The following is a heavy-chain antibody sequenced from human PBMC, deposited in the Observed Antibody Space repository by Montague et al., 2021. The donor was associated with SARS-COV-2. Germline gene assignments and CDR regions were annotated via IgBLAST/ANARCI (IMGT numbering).Heavy chain of an antibody. CDR3: AALTGTTGPRI. CDR2: IVVGSGNT. CDR1: GFTFTSSA. D-gene: IGHD1-20*01. J-gene: IGHJ3*02. V-gene: IGHV1-58*01. Sequence: SVKVSFKASGFTFTSSAVQWVRQARGQRLEWIGWIVVGSGNTNYAQKFQERVTITRDMSTSTAYMELSSLRSEDTAVYYCAALTGTTGPRIWGQGTMVTVSS.